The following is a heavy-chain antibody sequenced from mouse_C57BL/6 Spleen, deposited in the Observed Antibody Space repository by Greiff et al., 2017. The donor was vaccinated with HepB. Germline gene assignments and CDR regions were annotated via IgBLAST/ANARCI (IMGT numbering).Heavy chain of an antibody. J-gene: IGHJ4*01. CDR2: IWSGGST. V-gene: IGHV2-2*01. Sequence: VQLQQSGPGLVQPSQSLSITCTVSGFSLTSYGVHWVRQSPGKGLEWLGVIWSGGSTDYNAAFITRLSISKNNSKSQLFFKMNSLQADDTAIYYCARRANDYDGYAMDYWGQGTSVTVSS. CDR3: ARRANDYDGYAMDY. CDR1: GFSLTSYG. D-gene: IGHD2-4*01.